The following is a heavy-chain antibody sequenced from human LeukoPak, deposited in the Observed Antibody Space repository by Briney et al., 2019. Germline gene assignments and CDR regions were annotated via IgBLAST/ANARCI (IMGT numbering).Heavy chain of an antibody. Sequence: SETLSLTCAVYGGSFSGYYWSWIRQPPGKGLQWIGEINHSRSTNYNPSLKSRVTISLDTSKNQFSLKLSSVTAADTAVYYCARVEAVAGSVAFDIWGQGTMVTVSS. CDR2: INHSRST. J-gene: IGHJ3*02. CDR1: GGSFSGYY. D-gene: IGHD6-19*01. V-gene: IGHV4-34*01. CDR3: ARVEAVAGSVAFDI.